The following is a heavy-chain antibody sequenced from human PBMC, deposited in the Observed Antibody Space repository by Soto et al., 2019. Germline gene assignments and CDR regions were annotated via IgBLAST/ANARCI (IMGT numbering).Heavy chain of an antibody. CDR3: ARGTGYCSGGSCYSPWFDP. J-gene: IGHJ5*02. Sequence: QVQLQESGPGLVKPSQTLSLTCTVSGGSISSGGYSWSWIRQPPGKGLEWIGYIYYSGSTYYNPSLKSRVTISVDTSKNQFSLKLSSVTAADTAVYYCARGTGYCSGGSCYSPWFDPWGQGTLVTVSS. CDR1: GGSISSGGYS. D-gene: IGHD2-15*01. V-gene: IGHV4-31*03. CDR2: IYYSGST.